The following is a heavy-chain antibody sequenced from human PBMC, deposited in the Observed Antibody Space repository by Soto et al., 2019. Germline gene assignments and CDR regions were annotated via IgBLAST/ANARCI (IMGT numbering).Heavy chain of an antibody. CDR3: AKSVQSINCPFDY. V-gene: IGHV4-34*12. CDR1: GGSFSGYY. D-gene: IGHD1-1*01. Sequence: QVQLQQWGAGLLKPSETLSLTCAVYGGSFSGYYWQWIRQAPGKGLEWIGETFHTGYTNYNPSLKSRVTISVYTTKNQFSPRLSSVTAADTAVYYCAKSVQSINCPFDYWGPGILVTVSS. J-gene: IGHJ4*02. CDR2: TFHTGYT.